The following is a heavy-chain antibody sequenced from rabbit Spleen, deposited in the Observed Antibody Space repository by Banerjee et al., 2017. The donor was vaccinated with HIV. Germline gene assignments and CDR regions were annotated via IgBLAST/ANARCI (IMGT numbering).Heavy chain of an antibody. CDR2: IDIGSRDFT. Sequence: QEQLVESGGGLVTPGASLTLTCKASGIDFSSYNFICWVRQAPGKGLEWIACIDIGSRDFTYYASWAKGRFIISKTSSTTVTLQMTSLTVADTATYFCARNANGGWDLWGPGTLVTVS. V-gene: IGHV1S45*01. CDR1: GIDFSSYNF. D-gene: IGHD4-1*01. CDR3: ARNANGGWDL. J-gene: IGHJ4*01.